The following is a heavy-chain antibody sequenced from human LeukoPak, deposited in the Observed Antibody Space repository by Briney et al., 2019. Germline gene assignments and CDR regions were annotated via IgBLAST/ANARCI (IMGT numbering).Heavy chain of an antibody. V-gene: IGHV1-18*01. CDR3: ARIHTMIVVGAFDI. J-gene: IGHJ3*02. D-gene: IGHD3-22*01. CDR1: GYTFTSYG. CDR2: ISAYNGNT. Sequence: ASVKVSCKASGYTFTSYGISWVRQAPGQGLEWMGWISAYNGNTNYAQKLQGRVTMTTDTSTSTAYMELRSLRSDDTAVYYCARIHTMIVVGAFDIWGQGTMATVSS.